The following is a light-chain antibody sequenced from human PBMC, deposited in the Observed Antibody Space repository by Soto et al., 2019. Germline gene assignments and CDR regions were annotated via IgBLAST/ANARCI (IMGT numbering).Light chain of an antibody. CDR1: QSVSSN. J-gene: IGKJ1*01. CDR2: GAS. CDR3: QPYNNWPGT. V-gene: IGKV3-15*01. Sequence: EVVLTQSPATLSLSPGEGATLSCRASQSVSSNLAWYQQKPGQAPRLLIYGASTRATGIPARFRGSGSGTEFTLTISSLQSEDFAVYYCQPYNNWPGTFGPGTKV.